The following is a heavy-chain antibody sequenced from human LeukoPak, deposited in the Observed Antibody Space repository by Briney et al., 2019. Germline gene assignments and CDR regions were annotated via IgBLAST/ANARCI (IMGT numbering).Heavy chain of an antibody. Sequence: PSENLSLTCTVSGGSISTSNYLWAWIRQPPGKGLEWIGSVYYGGSTQYNPALQSRVTISIDTSKNQFSLNLNSVTAADTAVYYCARHDRYFYDGSGHITLSFFDYWGQGTLVTVSS. CDR1: GGSISTSNYL. CDR2: VYYGGST. V-gene: IGHV4-39*01. J-gene: IGHJ4*02. D-gene: IGHD3-22*01. CDR3: ARHDRYFYDGSGHITLSFFDY.